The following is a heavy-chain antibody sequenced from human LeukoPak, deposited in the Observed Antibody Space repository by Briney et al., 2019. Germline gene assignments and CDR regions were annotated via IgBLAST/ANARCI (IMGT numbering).Heavy chain of an antibody. D-gene: IGHD2-2*01. CDR2: IIPIFGTA. CDR3: ARDRSTSRDAFDI. Sequence: SVKVSCKASGYTFSSYAISWVRQAPGQGLEWMGGIIPIFGTANYAQKFQGRVTITADESTSTAYMELSSLRSEDTAVYYCARDRSTSRDAFDIWGQGTMVTVSS. J-gene: IGHJ3*02. V-gene: IGHV1-69*13. CDR1: GYTFSSYA.